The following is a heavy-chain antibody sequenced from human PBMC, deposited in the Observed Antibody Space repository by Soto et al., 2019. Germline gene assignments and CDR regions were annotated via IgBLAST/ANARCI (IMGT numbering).Heavy chain of an antibody. D-gene: IGHD2-2*01. CDR2: ISSSTSYV. V-gene: IGHV3-21*06. Sequence: PAGSLRLSCAASGFTFSRYGMNWLRQAPGKGLEWVASISSSTSYVYYADSVKGRFSTSRDNAKNILYLEMYGLRTEDTAVYYCARDPSEGRVGNWFESWGQGTLVTVSS. CDR3: ARDPSEGRVGNWFES. CDR1: GFTFSRYG. J-gene: IGHJ5*01.